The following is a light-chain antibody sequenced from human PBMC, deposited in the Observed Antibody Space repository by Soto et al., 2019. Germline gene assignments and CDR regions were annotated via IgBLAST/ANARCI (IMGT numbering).Light chain of an antibody. CDR1: QGVSRRY. CDR3: QQFGGSPVN. Sequence: EIVLTHSPGTPSFSPWERATLSVRSSQGVSRRYLAWYQQKPGQVPRLLIYGASFRATGIPDRFSGSGSGTDFTLTISRLEPEDFAMYYCQQFGGSPVNFGQGTRLEIK. CDR2: GAS. J-gene: IGKJ5*01. V-gene: IGKV3-20*01.